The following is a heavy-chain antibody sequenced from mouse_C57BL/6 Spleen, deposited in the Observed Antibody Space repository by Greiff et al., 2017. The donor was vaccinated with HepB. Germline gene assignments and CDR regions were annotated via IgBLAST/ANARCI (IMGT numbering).Heavy chain of an antibody. CDR3: ARHYGSMDY. D-gene: IGHD1-1*01. Sequence: QVQLQQPGAELVRPGSSVKLSCKASGYTFTSYWMHWVKQRPIQGLEWIGNIDPSDSETHYNQKFKDKATLTVDESSSTAYMQLSSLTSEDSAVYYCARHYGSMDYWGQGTTLTVSS. CDR2: IDPSDSET. J-gene: IGHJ2*01. V-gene: IGHV1-52*01. CDR1: GYTFTSYW.